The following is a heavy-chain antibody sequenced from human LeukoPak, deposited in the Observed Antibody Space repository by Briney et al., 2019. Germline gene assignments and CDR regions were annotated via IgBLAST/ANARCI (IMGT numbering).Heavy chain of an antibody. J-gene: IGHJ6*03. Sequence: SETLSLTCTVSGGSTRSYHWSWIRQPAGKGLEWLGFIYTSGSTKDNPSLKSRLTISVDTSKNKFSLNLSSDTAADTAVYYCTRYYYGSGSYYPNYYYYYMDVWGKGTTVTVSS. CDR3: TRYYYGSGSYYPNYYYYYMDV. CDR1: GGSTRSYH. CDR2: IYTSGST. D-gene: IGHD3-10*01. V-gene: IGHV4-4*07.